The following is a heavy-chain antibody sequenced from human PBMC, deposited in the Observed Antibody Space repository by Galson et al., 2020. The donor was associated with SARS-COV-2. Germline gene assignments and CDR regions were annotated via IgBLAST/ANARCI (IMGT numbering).Heavy chain of an antibody. V-gene: IGHV4-31*03. CDR2: IYYSGST. J-gene: IGHJ4*02. CDR3: ARERYCSGGSCYRPDY. CDR1: GGSISSGGYY. D-gene: IGHD2-15*01. Sequence: ASETLSLTCTVSGGSISSGGYYWSWIRQHPGKGLEWIGYIYYSGSTYYNPSLKSRVTITVDTSKNQFALKLSSVTAADTAVYYCARERYCSGGSCYRPDYWGQGTLVTVS.